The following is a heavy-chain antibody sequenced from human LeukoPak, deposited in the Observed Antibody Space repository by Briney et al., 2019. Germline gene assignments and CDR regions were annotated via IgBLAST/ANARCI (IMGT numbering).Heavy chain of an antibody. V-gene: IGHV3-7*01. CDR2: INQDGSEK. J-gene: IGHJ4*02. CDR1: GTTFDSHY. Sequence: TGGSLRLSCAASGTTFDSHYMTWVRQTPEKGLEWVANINQDGSEKNYVDSLKGRFTISRDNAKKSLYLQMNSLRAEDTAVYYCASAAGWESAYWGQGTLVTVSS. D-gene: IGHD1-26*01. CDR3: ASAAGWESAY.